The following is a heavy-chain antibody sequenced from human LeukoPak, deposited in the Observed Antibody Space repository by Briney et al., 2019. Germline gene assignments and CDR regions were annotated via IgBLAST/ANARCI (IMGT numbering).Heavy chain of an antibody. CDR2: IKQDGSEK. Sequence: PGGSLRLSCAASGFTFSSYRMSWVRQAPGKGLEWVANIKQDGSEKHYVDSVKGRFTISRDNAKNSLYLQMNSLRAEDTAVSYCATERAGERPRPLLSYYYMDVWGKGTTVTISS. V-gene: IGHV3-7*01. J-gene: IGHJ6*03. CDR3: ATERAGERPRPLLSYYYMDV. D-gene: IGHD3-16*01. CDR1: GFTFSSYR.